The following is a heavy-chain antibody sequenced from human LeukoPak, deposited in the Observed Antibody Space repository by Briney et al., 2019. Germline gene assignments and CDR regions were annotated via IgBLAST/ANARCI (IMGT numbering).Heavy chain of an antibody. CDR3: ARGTEMTSFTGYYSFDY. CDR1: GGSISTSF. Sequence: PSETLSLTCTVSGGSISTSFWTWIRQSAGKGLEWIGRIYTGTTYYNPSLESRATISVDTSNNRFSLKLTSLTAADTAVYYCARGTEMTSFTGYYSFDYWGRGSLVTVSS. D-gene: IGHD3-9*01. J-gene: IGHJ4*02. CDR2: IYTGTT. V-gene: IGHV4-4*07.